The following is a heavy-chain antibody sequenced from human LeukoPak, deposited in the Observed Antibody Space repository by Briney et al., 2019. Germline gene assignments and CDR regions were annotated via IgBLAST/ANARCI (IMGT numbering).Heavy chain of an antibody. CDR1: GGSISSYY. CDR3: ARLRKVPWSAVAFDY. V-gene: IGHV4-59*08. D-gene: IGHD4-23*01. J-gene: IGHJ4*02. CDR2: IYYSGST. Sequence: SSETLSLTCTVSGGSISSYYWSWIRQPPGKGLEWIGYIYYSGSTNYNPSLKSRVTISVDTSKNQFSLKLSSVTAADTAVHYCARLRKVPWSAVAFDYWGQGTLVTVSS.